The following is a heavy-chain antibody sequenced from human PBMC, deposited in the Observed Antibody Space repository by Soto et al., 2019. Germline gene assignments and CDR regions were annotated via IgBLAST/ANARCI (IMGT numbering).Heavy chain of an antibody. J-gene: IGHJ6*02. CDR2: IWYDGSNK. CDR1: GFTFSSYG. D-gene: IGHD2-2*01. V-gene: IGHV3-33*01. CDR3: ARALESRRKWVYYYGMDV. Sequence: GGSLRLSCAASGFTFSSYGMHWVRQAPGKGLEWVAVIWYDGSNKYYGDSVKGRFTISRDNSKNTLYLQMNSLRAEDTAGYYCARALESRRKWVYYYGMDVWGQGTTVTVSS.